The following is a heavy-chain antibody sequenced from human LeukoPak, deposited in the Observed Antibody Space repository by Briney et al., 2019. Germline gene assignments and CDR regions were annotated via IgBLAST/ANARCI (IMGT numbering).Heavy chain of an antibody. J-gene: IGHJ4*02. D-gene: IGHD3-22*01. Sequence: ASVKVSCKASGYTFTGYYMHWVRQAPGKGLEWMGGFDPEDGETIYAQKFQGRVTMTEDTSTDTAYMELSSLRSEDTAVYYCATGTGLSGYYYRLDYWGQGTLVTVSS. CDR3: ATGTGLSGYYYRLDY. V-gene: IGHV1-24*01. CDR2: FDPEDGET. CDR1: GYTFTGYY.